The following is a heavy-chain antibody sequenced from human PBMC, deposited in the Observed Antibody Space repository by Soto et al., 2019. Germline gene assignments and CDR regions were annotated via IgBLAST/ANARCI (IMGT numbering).Heavy chain of an antibody. CDR2: ISAYNGNT. CDR1: GYTVTSYG. J-gene: IGHJ4*02. CDR3: ARDTPWIQLWEGVLMLDY. Sequence: ASVKVSCKASGYTVTSYGISWVRQAPGQGLEWMGWISAYNGNTNYAQKLQGRVTMTTDTSTSTAYMELRSLRSDDTAVYYCARDTPWIQLWEGVLMLDYWGQGTLVTVSS. V-gene: IGHV1-18*01. D-gene: IGHD5-18*01.